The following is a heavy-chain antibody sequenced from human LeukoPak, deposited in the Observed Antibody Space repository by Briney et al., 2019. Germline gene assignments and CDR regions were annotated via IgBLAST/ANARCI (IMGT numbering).Heavy chain of an antibody. CDR2: IGSTGGST. J-gene: IGHJ4*02. CDR1: GFTFSSYA. CDR3: ARVFYDSSAYYYDY. D-gene: IGHD3-22*01. V-gene: IGHV3-64*01. Sequence: GGSLRLSCAASGFTFSSYAMHWVRQAPGKGLEYVSAIGSTGGSTYYANSVKGRFTISRDNSKNTLFLQMGSLRAEDMAVYYCARVFYDSSAYYYDYWGQGTLVTVSS.